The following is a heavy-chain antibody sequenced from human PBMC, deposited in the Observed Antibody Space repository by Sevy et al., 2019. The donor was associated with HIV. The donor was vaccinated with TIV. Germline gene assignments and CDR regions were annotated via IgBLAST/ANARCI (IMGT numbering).Heavy chain of an antibody. D-gene: IGHD7-27*01. CDR2: VSSDGSEI. CDR3: ARDQLGRIDY. CDR1: GFTFITYA. V-gene: IGHV3-30-3*01. J-gene: IGHJ4*02. Sequence: GGSLRLSCAVSGFTFITYAMHWVRQAPGKGLECVAIVSSDGSEINYADSVKGRFTISRDNSRNTLYLQMNSLRTEDTALYYCARDQLGRIDYWGQGTLVTVSS.